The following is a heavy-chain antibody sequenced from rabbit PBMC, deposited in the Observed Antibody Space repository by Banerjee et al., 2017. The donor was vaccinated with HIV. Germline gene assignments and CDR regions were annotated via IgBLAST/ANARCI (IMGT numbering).Heavy chain of an antibody. V-gene: IGHV1S45*01. CDR3: ARDPYDSSSGYYPHAFDP. Sequence: QEQLVESGGGLVQPEGSLTLTCTASGFSFSSSYYMCWVRQAPGKGLEWIACIYGGSSGSTHYASWAKGRFTISKTSSTTVTLQMTSLTAADTATYFCARDPYDSSSGYYPHAFDPWGQGTLVTVS. D-gene: IGHD1-1*01. CDR1: GFSFSSSYY. CDR2: IYGGSSGST. J-gene: IGHJ2*01.